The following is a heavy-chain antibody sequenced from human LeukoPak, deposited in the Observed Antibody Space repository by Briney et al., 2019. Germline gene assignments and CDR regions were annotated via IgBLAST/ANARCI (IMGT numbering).Heavy chain of an antibody. CDR1: GGTFSSYA. Sequence: SVKVSCKASGGTFSSYAISWVRQAPGQGLEWMGRIIPILGIANYAQKFQSRVTITADKSTSTAYMELSSLRSEDAAVYYCARYSYGSYYFDYWGQGTLVTVSS. V-gene: IGHV1-69*04. D-gene: IGHD5-18*01. J-gene: IGHJ4*02. CDR2: IIPILGIA. CDR3: ARYSYGSYYFDY.